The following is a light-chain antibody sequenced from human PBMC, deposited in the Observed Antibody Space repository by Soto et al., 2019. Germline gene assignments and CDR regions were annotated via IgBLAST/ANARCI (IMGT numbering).Light chain of an antibody. J-gene: IGKJ2*01. CDR3: HQYCSSPYT. CDR2: GAS. Sequence: EIVLTQSPGTLSLSPGERATLSCRASQSVSSSYLAWYQQKPGQAPRLLIYGASSRATGIPDWFSGSGSGTDFTLTISRLEPEDFAVYYCHQYCSSPYTFGQGTKLEIK. V-gene: IGKV3-20*01. CDR1: QSVSSSY.